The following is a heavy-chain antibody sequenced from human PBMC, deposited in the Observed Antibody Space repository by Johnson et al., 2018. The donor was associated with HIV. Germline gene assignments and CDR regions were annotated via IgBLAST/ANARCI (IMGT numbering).Heavy chain of an antibody. J-gene: IGHJ3*02. V-gene: IGHV3-30*03. D-gene: IGHD1-26*01. CDR2: ISYDGSNK. Sequence: QVQLVESGGGVVQPGRSLRLSCAASGFTFGSYGIHWVRQAPGKGLEWVAVISYDGSNKYYADSVKGRFTISRDNSKNTLYLQRNSLRAEDTAVYYCARDAQEWELWGDGAFDIWGQGTMVTVSS. CDR1: GFTFGSYG. CDR3: ARDAQEWELWGDGAFDI.